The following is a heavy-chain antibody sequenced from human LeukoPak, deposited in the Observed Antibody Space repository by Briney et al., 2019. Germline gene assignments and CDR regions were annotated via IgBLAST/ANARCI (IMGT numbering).Heavy chain of an antibody. J-gene: IGHJ6*02. D-gene: IGHD3-3*01. Sequence: GGSLRLSCAASGFTFSSYSMNWVRQAPGKGLEWVSSISSSSSYIYYADSVKGRFTISRDNAKNSLYLQMNSLRAEDTAVYYCARVSGSNYDFWSGYYIDYYGMDVWGQGTTVTVSS. CDR1: GFTFSSYS. V-gene: IGHV3-21*01. CDR3: ARVSGSNYDFWSGYYIDYYGMDV. CDR2: ISSSSSYI.